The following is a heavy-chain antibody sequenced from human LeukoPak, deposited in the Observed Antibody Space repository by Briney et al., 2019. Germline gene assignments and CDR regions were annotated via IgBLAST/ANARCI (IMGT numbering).Heavy chain of an antibody. Sequence: PSETLSLTCTASGGSISSSSYYWGWIRQPPGKGLEWIGSIYYSGSTYYNPSLKSRVTISVDTSKNQFSLKLSSVTAADTAVYYCARQNYDILTGSYWFDPWGQGTLVTVSS. J-gene: IGHJ5*02. CDR3: ARQNYDILTGSYWFDP. CDR1: GGSISSSSYY. V-gene: IGHV4-39*01. CDR2: IYYSGST. D-gene: IGHD3-9*01.